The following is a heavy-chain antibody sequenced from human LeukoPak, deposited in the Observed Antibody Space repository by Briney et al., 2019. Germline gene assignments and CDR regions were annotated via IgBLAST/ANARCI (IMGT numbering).Heavy chain of an antibody. CDR3: AKPTRGSGNSFLIDF. CDR1: GFIFSNYG. D-gene: IGHD4-23*01. V-gene: IGHV3-30*18. Sequence: GSLRLSCAASGFIFSNYGMHWVRQAPGKGLEWVAVISYDGDREYYGDSVKGRFSISRDNSRNTLYLQMNSLRAEDTAVYFCAKPTRGSGNSFLIDFWGQGTLVTVSS. J-gene: IGHJ4*02. CDR2: ISYDGDRE.